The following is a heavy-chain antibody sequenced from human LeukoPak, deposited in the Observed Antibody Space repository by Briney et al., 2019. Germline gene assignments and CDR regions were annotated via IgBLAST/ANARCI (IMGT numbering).Heavy chain of an antibody. D-gene: IGHD3-16*01. J-gene: IGHJ4*02. CDR2: INNSGST. V-gene: IGHV4-34*01. CDR3: ARGYKRGSYYNY. CDR1: GGSFSGNY. Sequence: SETLSLTCVAYGGSFSGNYWSWIRQPPGKGLEWVGEINNSGSTNYNPSLKSRVTISLDTSKNQFSLKLSSVTAADTAVYYCARGYKRGSYYNYWGQGTLVTVSS.